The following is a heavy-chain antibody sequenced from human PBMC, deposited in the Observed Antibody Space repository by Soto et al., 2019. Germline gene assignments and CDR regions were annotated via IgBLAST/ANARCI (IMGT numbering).Heavy chain of an antibody. Sequence: TLSLTCTVSGGSISSGGYYWSWIRQHPGKGLEWIGYIYYSGSTYYNPSLKSRVTISVDTSKNQFSLKLSSVTAADTAVYYCARDRVYYDSSGYYSSGYFDYWGQGTLVTVS. CDR2: IYYSGST. V-gene: IGHV4-31*03. CDR3: ARDRVYYDSSGYYSSGYFDY. D-gene: IGHD3-22*01. CDR1: GGSISSGGYY. J-gene: IGHJ4*02.